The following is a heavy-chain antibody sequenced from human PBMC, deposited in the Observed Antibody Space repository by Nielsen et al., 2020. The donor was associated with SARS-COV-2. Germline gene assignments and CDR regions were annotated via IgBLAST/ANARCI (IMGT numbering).Heavy chain of an antibody. D-gene: IGHD6-13*01. CDR1: GYTFTGYF. V-gene: IGHV1-2*06. Sequence: ASVKVSCKASGYTFTGYFIHWVRQAPGQGLEWMGRINPTSGDTTYEQTFQGRVTMTRDTSMSTAYMELSRLRSDDTAVYFCAREDVGRDGTSWLDYWGQGALVTVSS. CDR3: AREDVGRDGTSWLDY. CDR2: INPTSGDT. J-gene: IGHJ4*02.